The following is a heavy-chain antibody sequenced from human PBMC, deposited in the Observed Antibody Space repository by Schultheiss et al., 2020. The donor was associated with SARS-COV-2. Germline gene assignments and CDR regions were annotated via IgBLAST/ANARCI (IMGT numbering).Heavy chain of an antibody. CDR3: AREVAAAGTGYYYYGMDV. D-gene: IGHD6-13*01. CDR1: GGTFSSYA. CDR2: IIPILGIA. Sequence: SVKVSCKASGGTFSSYAISWVRQAPGQGLEWMGRIIPILGIANYAQKFQGRVTITADKSTSTAYMELSSLRSEDTAVYYCAREVAAAGTGYYYYGMDVWGQGTTVTVSS. J-gene: IGHJ6*02. V-gene: IGHV1-69*04.